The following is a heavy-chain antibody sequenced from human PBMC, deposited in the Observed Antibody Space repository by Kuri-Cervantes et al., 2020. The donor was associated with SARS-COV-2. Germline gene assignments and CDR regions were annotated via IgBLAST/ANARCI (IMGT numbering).Heavy chain of an antibody. Sequence: GESLKISWSVSGFTFSSYEMNWVRQAPGKGLEWVSYISSSGSTIYYAGSVKGRFTISRDNAKNSLYLQMNSLRAEDTAVYYCAMGDSSGYLYYFDYWGQGTLVTVSS. J-gene: IGHJ4*02. D-gene: IGHD3-22*01. V-gene: IGHV3-48*03. CDR3: AMGDSSGYLYYFDY. CDR2: ISSSGSTI. CDR1: GFTFSSYE.